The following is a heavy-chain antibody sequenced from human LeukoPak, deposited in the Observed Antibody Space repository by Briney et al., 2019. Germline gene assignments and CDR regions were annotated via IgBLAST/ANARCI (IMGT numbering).Heavy chain of an antibody. CDR2: ISYDGSNK. CDR3: AKGGRGVGELYY. CDR1: GFTFSSYG. Sequence: HPGGSLRLSCAASGFTFSSYGMHWVRQAPGKGLEWVAVISYDGSNKYYADSVKGRFTISRDNSKNTLYLQMNSLRAEDTAVYYCAKGGRGVGELYYWGQGTLVTVSS. J-gene: IGHJ4*02. D-gene: IGHD3-10*01. V-gene: IGHV3-30*18.